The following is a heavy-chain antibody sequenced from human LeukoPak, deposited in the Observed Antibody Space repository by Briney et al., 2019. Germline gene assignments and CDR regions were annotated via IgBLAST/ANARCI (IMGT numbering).Heavy chain of an antibody. J-gene: IGHJ6*03. V-gene: IGHV4-59*01. CDR2: IYYSGST. D-gene: IGHD4-17*01. CDR3: ARERSYGDHESGYYYYYMDV. CDR1: GGSISSYY. Sequence: SETLSLTCTVSGGSISSYYWSWIRQPPGKGLEWIGYIYYSGSTNYNPSLKSRVTISVDTSKNQFSLKLSSVTAADTAVYYCARERSYGDHESGYYYYYMDVWGKGTTVTVSS.